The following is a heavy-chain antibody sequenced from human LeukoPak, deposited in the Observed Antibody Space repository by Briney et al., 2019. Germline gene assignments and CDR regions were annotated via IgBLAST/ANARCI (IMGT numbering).Heavy chain of an antibody. J-gene: IGHJ4*02. CDR2: IYHSGST. V-gene: IGHV4-30-4*08. CDR1: GGSISSGDYY. CDR3: ALNSGGTTFDY. Sequence: SETLSLTCTVSGGSISSGDYYWSWIRQPPGKGLEWIGYIYHSGSTYYNPSLKSRVTISVDRSKNQFSQKLSSVTAADTAVYYCALNSGGTTFDYWGQGTLVTVSS. D-gene: IGHD1-1*01.